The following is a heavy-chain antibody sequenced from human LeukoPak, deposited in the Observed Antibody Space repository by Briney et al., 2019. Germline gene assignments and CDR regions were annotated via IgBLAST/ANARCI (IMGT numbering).Heavy chain of an antibody. J-gene: IGHJ4*02. CDR1: GYSISSGYY. Sequence: SETLSLTCTVSGYSISSGYYWGWIRQPPGKGLEWIGSIYHSGSTYYNPSLKSRVTISVDTSKNQFSLKLSSVTAADTAVYYCARGGYDYVWGSYRYTSVAFFDYWGQGTLVTVSS. CDR2: IYHSGST. V-gene: IGHV4-38-2*02. CDR3: ARGGYDYVWGSYRYTSVAFFDY. D-gene: IGHD3-16*02.